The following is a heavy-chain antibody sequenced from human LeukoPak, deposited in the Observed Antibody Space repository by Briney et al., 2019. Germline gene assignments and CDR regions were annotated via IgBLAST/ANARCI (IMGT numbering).Heavy chain of an antibody. Sequence: ASVKVSCKASGYTFTSYDINWVRQATGQGLVWMGWMNPNSANTGYAQKFQGRVTITRNTSISTAYMELSSLRSEDTAVYYCARGRGSGYYYYFDCWGQGALVTVSS. J-gene: IGHJ4*02. V-gene: IGHV1-8*03. D-gene: IGHD3-22*01. CDR3: ARGRGSGYYYYFDC. CDR1: GYTFTSYD. CDR2: MNPNSANT.